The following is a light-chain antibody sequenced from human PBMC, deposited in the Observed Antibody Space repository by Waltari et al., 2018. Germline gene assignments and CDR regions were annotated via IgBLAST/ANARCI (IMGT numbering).Light chain of an antibody. Sequence: DIVMTQSPDSLAVSLGERATINCKSSQSILYSSNNKNYLAWYQQNPGQPPKLLIYWASTRASGVPDRFSGSGSGTDLTLPISSLQAEDVAVYYCQHYYSIPYTFGQGTKLEIK. J-gene: IGKJ2*01. CDR3: QHYYSIPYT. CDR1: QSILYSSNNKNY. CDR2: WAS. V-gene: IGKV4-1*01.